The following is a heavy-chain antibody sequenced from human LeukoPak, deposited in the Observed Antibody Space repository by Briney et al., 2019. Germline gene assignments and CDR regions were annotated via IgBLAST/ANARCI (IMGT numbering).Heavy chain of an antibody. V-gene: IGHV1-69*13. J-gene: IGHJ4*02. Sequence: AASVKVSCKASGGTFSSYIISWVRQARGQGLEWMGGIIPIFATAKYAQKFQGRVTITADESTSTAYMELSSLRSEDTAVYYCARPRYCSGGDCCNNFDYWGQGTLVTVSS. D-gene: IGHD2-21*02. CDR3: ARPRYCSGGDCCNNFDY. CDR1: GGTFSSYI. CDR2: IIPIFATA.